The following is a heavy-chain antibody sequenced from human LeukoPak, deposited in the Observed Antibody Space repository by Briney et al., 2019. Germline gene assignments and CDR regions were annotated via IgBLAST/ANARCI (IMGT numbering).Heavy chain of an antibody. Sequence: SETLSLTCTVSGGSISSSSYYWGWIRQPPGKGLEWIGSIYYSGSTYYNPSLKSRVTISVDTSKNQFSLKLSSVTAADTAVYYCARGRSGSSPYYYYYMDVWGKGTTVTVSS. V-gene: IGHV4-39*07. D-gene: IGHD3-10*01. CDR1: GGSISSSSYY. CDR2: IYYSGST. CDR3: ARGRSGSSPYYYYYMDV. J-gene: IGHJ6*03.